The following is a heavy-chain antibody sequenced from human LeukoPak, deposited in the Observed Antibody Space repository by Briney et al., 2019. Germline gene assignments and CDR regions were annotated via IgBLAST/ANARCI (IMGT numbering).Heavy chain of an antibody. V-gene: IGHV1-2*02. CDR1: GYTFTGYY. CDR3: ARSVPGFGELLR. D-gene: IGHD3-10*01. Sequence: ASVKVSCKASGYTFTGYYMHWVRQAPGQGLEWMGWINPNSGGTNYAQRFQGRVTMTRDTSISTAYMELSRLRSDDTAVYHCARSVPGFGELLRWGQGTLVTVSS. J-gene: IGHJ4*02. CDR2: INPNSGGT.